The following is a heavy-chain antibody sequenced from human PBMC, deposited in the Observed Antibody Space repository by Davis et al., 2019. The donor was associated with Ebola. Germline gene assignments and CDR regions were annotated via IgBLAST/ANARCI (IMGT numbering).Heavy chain of an antibody. CDR2: IYYSGSP. CDR1: GGSISSYY. CDR3: ARTVSLVDFAMDV. D-gene: IGHD2-8*02. J-gene: IGHJ6*02. Sequence: SETLSLTCTVSGGSISSYYWSWIRQPPGKGLEWIGYIYYSGSPYYNPSLKSRVTISVDTSKNQFSLRLSSVTAADTAVYYCARTVSLVDFAMDVWGQGTTVTVSS. V-gene: IGHV4-59*04.